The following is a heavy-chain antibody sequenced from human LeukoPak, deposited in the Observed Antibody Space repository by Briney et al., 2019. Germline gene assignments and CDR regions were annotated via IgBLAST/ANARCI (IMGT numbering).Heavy chain of an antibody. Sequence: PSETLSLTCTVSGGSISSGSYYWSWIRQPAGKGLEWIGRIYTSGSTTYNSSLKSRVTISLDTSKNHFSLRLSSVTAADTAVYYCARDREVGATGYYFDYWGQGTLVTVSS. D-gene: IGHD1-26*01. V-gene: IGHV4-61*02. CDR2: IYTSGST. J-gene: IGHJ4*02. CDR3: ARDREVGATGYYFDY. CDR1: GGSISSGSYY.